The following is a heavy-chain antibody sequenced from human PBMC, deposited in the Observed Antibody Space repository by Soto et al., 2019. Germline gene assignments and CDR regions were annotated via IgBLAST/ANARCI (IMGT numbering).Heavy chain of an antibody. CDR1: GCSLTTSGVG. D-gene: IGHD3-3*01. V-gene: IGHV2-5*02. Sequence: QITLNESGPTVVKPAETLTLTCTFSGCSLTTSGVGVGWIRQSPGKAQEWLALIYWDDDKRYSASLKSRLTITKDTSKNQVVLTMASVDPADTATYYCAHRILRTVFGLVTTTAIYFDFWGQGTPVVVSS. CDR3: AHRILRTVFGLVTTTAIYFDF. J-gene: IGHJ4*02. CDR2: IYWDDDK.